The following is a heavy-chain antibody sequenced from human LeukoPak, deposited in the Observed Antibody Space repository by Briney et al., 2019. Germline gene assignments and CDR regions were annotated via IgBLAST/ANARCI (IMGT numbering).Heavy chain of an antibody. J-gene: IGHJ4*02. D-gene: IGHD2-8*01. CDR2: IKQNGSEK. V-gene: IGHV3-7*01. CDR1: GLTASSNY. CDR3: ADPGVGY. Sequence: PGGSLRLSCAASGLTASSNYMSWVRQAPGKGLEWVANIKQNGSEKSYVDSVKGRFTISRDNAKNSLYLQMNSLRAEDTAVYYCADPGVGYWGQGTLVTVSS.